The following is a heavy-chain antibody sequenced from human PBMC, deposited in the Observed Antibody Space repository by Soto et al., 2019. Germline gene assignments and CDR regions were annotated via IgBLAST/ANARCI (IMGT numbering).Heavy chain of an antibody. CDR2: IYHSGST. D-gene: IGHD6-6*01. Sequence: RSLTCAVSGGSISSSNWWSWVRQPPGKGLEWIGEIYHSGSTNYNPSLKSRVTISVDKSKNQFSLKLSSVTAADTAVYYCARSSGIAARPSDYWGQGTLVTVSS. CDR3: ARSSGIAARPSDY. CDR1: GGSISSSNW. V-gene: IGHV4-4*02. J-gene: IGHJ4*02.